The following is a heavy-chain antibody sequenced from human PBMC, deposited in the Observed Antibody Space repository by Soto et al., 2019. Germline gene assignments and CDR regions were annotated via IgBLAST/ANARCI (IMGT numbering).Heavy chain of an antibody. D-gene: IGHD1-26*01. J-gene: IGHJ3*02. CDR2: IYHSGST. Sequence: SETLSLTCAVSGYSISSGYYWGWIRQPPGKGLEWIGSIYHSGSTYYNPSLKSRVTISVDTSKNQFSLKLSSVTAADTAVYYCARDPGASDTFDIWGQGTMVTVSS. CDR1: GYSISSGYY. V-gene: IGHV4-38-2*02. CDR3: ARDPGASDTFDI.